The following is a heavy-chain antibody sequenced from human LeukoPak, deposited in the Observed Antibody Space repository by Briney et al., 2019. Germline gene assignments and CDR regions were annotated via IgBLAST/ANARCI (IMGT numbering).Heavy chain of an antibody. D-gene: IGHD2-8*01. J-gene: IGHJ4*02. CDR1: GFTFSSSA. CDR2: VTDDGDTQ. CDR3: ARDLGDGNNGLRY. V-gene: IGHV3-30*19. Sequence: GGSLRLSCTASGFTFSSSAMHWVRQAPGRGLEWVGVVTDDGDTQYYADSVKGRFTISRDNSISILYLHMNSLREDDTAVYYCARDLGDGNNGLRYWGQGALVTVSS.